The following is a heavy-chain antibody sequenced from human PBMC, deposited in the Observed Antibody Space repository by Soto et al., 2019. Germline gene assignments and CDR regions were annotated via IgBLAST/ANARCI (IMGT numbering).Heavy chain of an antibody. Sequence: PGGSLRLSCAASGFTFSSYGMHWVRQAPGKGLEWVSAISGSGGSTYYADSVKGRFTISRDNSKNTLYLQMNSLRAEDTAVYYCAKWRRDSSSWYLTHPLAHDAFDIWGQGTMVTVSS. CDR2: ISGSGGST. CDR1: GFTFSSYG. J-gene: IGHJ3*02. CDR3: AKWRRDSSSWYLTHPLAHDAFDI. V-gene: IGHV3-23*01. D-gene: IGHD6-13*01.